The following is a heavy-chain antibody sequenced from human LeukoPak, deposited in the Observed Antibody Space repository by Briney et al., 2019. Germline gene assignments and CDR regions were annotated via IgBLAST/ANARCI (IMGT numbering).Heavy chain of an antibody. CDR3: ARNYYDSPFDP. V-gene: IGHV4-34*01. Sequence: SETLSLTCAVYGGSFSGYYWSWIRQPPGKGLEWIGEINHSGSTNYNPSLKSRVTISVDTSKNQFSLKLSSVTAADTAVYYCARNYYDSPFDPWGQGTLVTVSS. J-gene: IGHJ5*02. CDR1: GGSFSGYY. CDR2: INHSGST. D-gene: IGHD3-22*01.